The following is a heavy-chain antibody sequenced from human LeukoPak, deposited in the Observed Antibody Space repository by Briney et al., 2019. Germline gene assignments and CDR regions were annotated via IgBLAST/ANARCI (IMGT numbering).Heavy chain of an antibody. Sequence: PGGSLRLPCAASGFTFSGYSMNWVRQAPGKGLEWVSSISSSSSYIYYADSVKGRFTISRDNAKNSLYLQMNSLRAEDSAVYYCARDLNDYYSYYYDYWGQGTLVTVSS. V-gene: IGHV3-21*01. J-gene: IGHJ4*02. CDR3: ARDLNDYYSYYYDY. CDR2: ISSSSSYI. D-gene: IGHD3-22*01. CDR1: GFTFSGYS.